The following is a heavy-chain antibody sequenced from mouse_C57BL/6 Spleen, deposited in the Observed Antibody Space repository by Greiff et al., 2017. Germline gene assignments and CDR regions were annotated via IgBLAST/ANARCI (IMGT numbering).Heavy chain of an antibody. CDR2: INPNNGGT. J-gene: IGHJ1*03. D-gene: IGHD2-3*01. Sequence: VQLQQSGPELVKPGASVKISCKASGYTFTDYYMNWVKQSHGKSLEWIGDINPNNGGTSYNQKFKGKATLTVDKSSSTAYMELRSLTSEDSAVYYCARLDGYHWYFDVWGTGTTVTVSS. CDR1: GYTFTDYY. CDR3: ARLDGYHWYFDV. V-gene: IGHV1-26*01.